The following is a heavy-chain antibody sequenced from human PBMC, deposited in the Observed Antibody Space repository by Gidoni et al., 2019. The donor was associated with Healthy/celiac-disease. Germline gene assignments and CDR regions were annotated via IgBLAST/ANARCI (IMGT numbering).Heavy chain of an antibody. V-gene: IGHV4-34*01. J-gene: IGHJ6*02. Sequence: QVQLQQWGAGLLKPSETLSLTCAVYGGSFSGYYWSWIRQPPGKGLEWIGEIHHSGSTNYNPSLKSRVTISVDTSKNQFSLKLSSVTAADTAVYYCARGRDCSSTSCHYYGMDVWGQGTTVTVSS. CDR2: IHHSGST. D-gene: IGHD2-2*01. CDR1: GGSFSGYY. CDR3: ARGRDCSSTSCHYYGMDV.